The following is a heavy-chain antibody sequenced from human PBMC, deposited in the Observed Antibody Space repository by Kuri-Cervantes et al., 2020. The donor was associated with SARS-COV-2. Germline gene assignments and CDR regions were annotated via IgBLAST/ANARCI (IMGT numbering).Heavy chain of an antibody. Sequence: GGSLRLSCKGSGYTFTSYDINWVRQATGQGLEWMGWMNPNSGNTGYAQKFQGRVTMTRNTSISTAYMELSSLRSEDTAVYYCATNWEHDRRLDYWGQGTLVTVSS. J-gene: IGHJ4*02. V-gene: IGHV1-8*02. D-gene: IGHD1-26*01. CDR1: GYTFTSYD. CDR3: ATNWEHDRRLDY. CDR2: MNPNSGNT.